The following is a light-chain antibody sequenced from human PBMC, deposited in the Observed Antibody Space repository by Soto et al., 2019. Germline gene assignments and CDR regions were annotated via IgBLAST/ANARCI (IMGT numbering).Light chain of an antibody. J-gene: IGLJ1*01. CDR1: ISDVGIYNY. CDR2: DVS. V-gene: IGLV2-14*01. CDR3: SSYTSSRTLYV. Sequence: QSALTQPASVSGSPGQSITISCTGSISDVGIYNYVSWYQQHPGKAPKLIIYDVSNRPSGVSNRFSGSKSGNTASLTISGLQAEDEADYYCSSYTSSRTLYVFGTGTKLTAL.